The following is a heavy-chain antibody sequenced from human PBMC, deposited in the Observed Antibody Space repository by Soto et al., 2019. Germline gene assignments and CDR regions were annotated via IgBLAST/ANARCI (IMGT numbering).Heavy chain of an antibody. V-gene: IGHV3-48*02. J-gene: IGHJ5*02. CDR1: VFTFRSYS. CDR2: ISISSRTI. CDR3: ARDNGIAGSFDP. D-gene: IGHD6-13*01. Sequence: GGSLRLSCAASVFTFRSYSMNWVRQAPGKGLEWVSYISISSRTIYYADSVKGRFTISRDDAKNSLYLQMNSLRDEDTSVYYCARDNGIAGSFDPWGQGTLVTVSS.